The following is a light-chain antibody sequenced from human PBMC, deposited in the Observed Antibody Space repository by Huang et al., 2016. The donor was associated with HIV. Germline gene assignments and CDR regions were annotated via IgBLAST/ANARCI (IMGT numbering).Light chain of an antibody. Sequence: DIVMTQSPDSLAVSLGERATINCKSSQSVLYSSNNTNYLAWYPQKPGQPPTLLIYWASTRESGVPDRFSGSGSGTDFTLTISSLQAEDVAVYYCQQYYSTLTFGGGTKVEIK. CDR1: QSVLYSSNNTNY. CDR2: WAS. V-gene: IGKV4-1*01. CDR3: QQYYSTLT. J-gene: IGKJ4*01.